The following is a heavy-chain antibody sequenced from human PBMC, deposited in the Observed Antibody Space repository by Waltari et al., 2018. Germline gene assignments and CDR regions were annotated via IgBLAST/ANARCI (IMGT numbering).Heavy chain of an antibody. V-gene: IGHV4-39*07. D-gene: IGHD2-2*01. Sequence: QLQLQESGPGLVKPSETLSLTCTVSGGSISSSIYYWGWIRQPPGKGLEWIGSIYYSGSTYYNPSLKSRVTISVDTSKNQFSLKLSSVTAADTAVYYCARDRYCSSTSCYPNWFDPWGQGTLVTVSS. CDR3: ARDRYCSSTSCYPNWFDP. J-gene: IGHJ5*02. CDR1: GGSISSSIYY. CDR2: IYYSGST.